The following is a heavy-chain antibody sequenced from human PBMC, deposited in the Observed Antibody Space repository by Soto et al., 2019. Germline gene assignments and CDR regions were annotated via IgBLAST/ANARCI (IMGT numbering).Heavy chain of an antibody. D-gene: IGHD2-21*02. V-gene: IGHV1-3*05. CDR2: INAGYGNT. J-gene: IGHJ4*02. Sequence: QFQLVQSGAVEKKPGASVKVSCKASGYTFTSYAMHWVRQAPGQRLEWMGWINAGYGNTKYSQKFQGRVTITRDTSASTAYMELSSLRSEDTAVYYCARSIVVVTALDYWGQGTLVTVSS. CDR1: GYTFTSYA. CDR3: ARSIVVVTALDY.